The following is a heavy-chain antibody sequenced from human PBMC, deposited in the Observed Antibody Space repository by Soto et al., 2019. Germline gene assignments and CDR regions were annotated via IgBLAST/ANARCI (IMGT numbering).Heavy chain of an antibody. V-gene: IGHV1-3*01. CDR3: AQEYDSSGYFFAY. D-gene: IGHD3-22*01. CDR2: INAGNGNT. J-gene: IGHJ4*02. CDR1: GYTFTSYA. Sequence: QVQLVQSGAEVKKPGASVKVSCKASGYTFTSYAMHWVRQAPGQRPEWMGWINAGNGNTKYSQNFQGRVTITRDTSARTAYMELSSLRSEDTAVYYCAQEYDSSGYFFAYWGQGTLVTVSS.